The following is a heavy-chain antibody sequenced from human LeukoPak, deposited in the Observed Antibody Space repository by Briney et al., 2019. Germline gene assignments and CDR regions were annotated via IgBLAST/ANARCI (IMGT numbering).Heavy chain of an antibody. CDR3: ARLRELLPDY. V-gene: IGHV4-34*01. CDR2: INHSGCT. CDR1: GGSFSGYY. D-gene: IGHD1-26*01. J-gene: IGHJ4*02. Sequence: SETLSLTCAVYGGSFSGYYWSWIRQPPGKGLEWIGEINHSGCTNYNPSLKSRVTISVDTSKNQFSLKLSSVTAADTAVYYCARLRELLPDYWGQGTLVTVSS.